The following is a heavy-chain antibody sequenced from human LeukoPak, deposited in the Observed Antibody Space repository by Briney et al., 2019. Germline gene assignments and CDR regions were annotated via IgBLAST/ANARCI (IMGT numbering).Heavy chain of an antibody. CDR3: ASSRMTIYGVVNDAFDI. D-gene: IGHD3-3*01. CDR2: ISSDGSNK. CDR1: GFTFSSYV. V-gene: IGHV3-30*04. J-gene: IGHJ3*02. Sequence: PGTSLRLSYAASGFTFSSYVMHWVRQAPGKGLEWVAAISSDGSNKYSEHGRFTISRDNSKNTLYLQMISLRAEDTAVYYCASSRMTIYGVVNDAFDIWGQGTMATVSS.